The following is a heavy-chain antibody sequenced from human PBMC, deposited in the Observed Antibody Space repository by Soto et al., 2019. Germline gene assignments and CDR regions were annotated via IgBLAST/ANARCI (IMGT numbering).Heavy chain of an antibody. CDR1: GGSVSSGSYY. CDR2: IYYSGST. V-gene: IGHV4-61*01. Sequence: ASETLSLTFTVSGGSVSSGSYYWSVSRHPSGKGLEWIGYIYYSGSTNYNPSLKSRVTISVDTSKNQFSLKLSSLTAADTAVYYCERDSAIFGPYGMDVWGPGTTVPVSS. D-gene: IGHD3-3*01. CDR3: ERDSAIFGPYGMDV. J-gene: IGHJ6*01.